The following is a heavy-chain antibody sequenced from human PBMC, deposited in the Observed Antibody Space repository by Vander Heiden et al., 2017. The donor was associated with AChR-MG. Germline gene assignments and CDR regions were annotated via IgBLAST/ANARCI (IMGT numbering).Heavy chain of an antibody. J-gene: IGHJ4*02. CDR1: GGSISSSSYY. CDR3: ARLPAPDCSSTSCYQMTTVTTGAYFDY. V-gene: IGHV4-39*01. D-gene: IGHD2-2*01. Sequence: QLQLQESGPGLVKPSETLSLTCTVSGGSISSSSYYWGWIRQPPGKGLEWIGSIYYSGSTYYNPSLKSRVTISVDTSKNQFSLKLSSVTAADTAVYYCARLPAPDCSSTSCYQMTTVTTGAYFDYWGQGTLVTVSS. CDR2: IYYSGST.